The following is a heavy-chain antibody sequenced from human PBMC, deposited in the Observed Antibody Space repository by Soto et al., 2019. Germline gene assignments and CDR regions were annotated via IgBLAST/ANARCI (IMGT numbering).Heavy chain of an antibody. CDR2: ISKSDYT. Sequence: GGSLRLSCTVSGFAFNNYGINWVRQAPGRGLEWVSSISKSDYTYYSDSVKGRFAISRDNAKSSVSLQMNTLRVEDTAVYYCAREDSIIIPAVSDFWGQGTLVTVSS. J-gene: IGHJ4*02. CDR3: AREDSIIIPAVSDF. CDR1: GFAFNNYG. D-gene: IGHD2-2*01. V-gene: IGHV3-21*01.